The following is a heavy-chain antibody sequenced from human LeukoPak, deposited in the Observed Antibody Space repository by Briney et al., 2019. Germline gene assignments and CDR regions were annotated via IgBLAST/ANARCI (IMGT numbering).Heavy chain of an antibody. Sequence: GASVKVSCKASGSTFSSYAISWVRQAPGQGLEWMGRIIPILGIANYAQKFQGRVTITADKSTSTAYMELSSLRSEDTAVYYCAREAYSSWSMKYNWFDPWGQGTLVTVSS. J-gene: IGHJ5*02. V-gene: IGHV1-69*04. CDR2: IIPILGIA. D-gene: IGHD6-13*01. CDR1: GSTFSSYA. CDR3: AREAYSSWSMKYNWFDP.